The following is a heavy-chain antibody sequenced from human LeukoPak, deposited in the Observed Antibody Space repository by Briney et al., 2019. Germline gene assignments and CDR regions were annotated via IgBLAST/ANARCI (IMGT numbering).Heavy chain of an antibody. Sequence: SETLSLTRTVSGASFNSDDQYWNWIRQSRGKGLEWIGSIHPSGMLYNNPSLESRVTMSRDTSKNQFSLNLNSVTAADTAVYFCSRGLDSRKLGYWGQGILVTVSS. V-gene: IGHV4-31*03. CDR3: SRGLDSRKLGY. CDR1: GASFNSDDQY. J-gene: IGHJ4*02. D-gene: IGHD3-22*01. CDR2: IHPSGML.